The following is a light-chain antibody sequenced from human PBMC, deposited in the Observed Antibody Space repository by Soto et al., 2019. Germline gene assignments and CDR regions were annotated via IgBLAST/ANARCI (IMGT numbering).Light chain of an antibody. CDR2: DAS. V-gene: IGKV3-11*01. CDR3: LQRSNWPLT. J-gene: IGKJ4*01. Sequence: EFVLTQSPCTLSLSPGERATLSCRASQNVGTFLTWYQQKPGQAPRLLISDASYRATGIPPRFSGSGSGTDFTLTISSLEPEDFAVYYCLQRSNWPLTFGGGAKVDIK. CDR1: QNVGTF.